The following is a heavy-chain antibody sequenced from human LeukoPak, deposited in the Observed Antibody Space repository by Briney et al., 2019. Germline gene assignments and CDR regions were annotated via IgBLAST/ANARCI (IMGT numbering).Heavy chain of an antibody. V-gene: IGHV4-31*03. J-gene: IGHJ3*02. D-gene: IGHD2-21*02. CDR2: IYYSGST. CDR3: ARESRGVVTAHDAFDI. Sequence: SSETLSLTCTVSGGSISSGGYYWSWIRQHPGKGLEWIGYIYYSGSTYYNPSLKSRVTISVDTSKNQFSLKLSSVTAADTAVYYCARESRGVVTAHDAFDIWGQGTMVTVSS. CDR1: GGSISSGGYY.